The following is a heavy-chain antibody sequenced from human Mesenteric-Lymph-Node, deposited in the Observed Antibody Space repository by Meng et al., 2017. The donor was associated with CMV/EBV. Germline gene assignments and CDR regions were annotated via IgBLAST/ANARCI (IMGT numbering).Heavy chain of an antibody. D-gene: IGHD4-23*01. V-gene: IGHV4-38-2*02. CDR1: GYSISTGYY. CDR3: ARTDGGNSEGRFDP. CDR2: INNDGRA. Sequence: GSLRLSCTVSGYSISTGYYWGWIRQPPGKGPEWIGHINNDGRAYYNPSLNSRVAISVDASKNHFSLMLNSVTTADTAVYYCARTDGGNSEGRFDPWGQGTLVTVSS. J-gene: IGHJ5*02.